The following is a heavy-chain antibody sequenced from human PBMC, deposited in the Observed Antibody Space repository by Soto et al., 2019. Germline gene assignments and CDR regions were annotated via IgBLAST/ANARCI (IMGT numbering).Heavy chain of an antibody. Sequence: LRLSCAVSGFSFSPSTVTWVRQAPGKGLEWVSAIGDSGLSTYYTDAVKGRFTISRDNSNSMVFLQMNSLTAEDAAMYYCAKGDYGDFLWFDSWGPGTQVTVSS. CDR2: IGDSGLST. V-gene: IGHV3-23*01. CDR3: AKGDYGDFLWFDS. J-gene: IGHJ5*01. CDR1: GFSFSPST. D-gene: IGHD2-21*02.